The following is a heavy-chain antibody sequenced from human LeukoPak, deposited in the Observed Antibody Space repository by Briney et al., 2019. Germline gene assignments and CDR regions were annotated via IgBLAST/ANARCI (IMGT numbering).Heavy chain of an antibody. V-gene: IGHV1-18*01. CDR2: ISAYNGNT. D-gene: IGHD3-16*02. J-gene: IGHJ4*02. CDR1: GYTFTSYG. CDR3: ARGWVITFGGVIVGFDY. Sequence: ASVKVSCKASGYTFTSYGISWVRQAPGQGLEWMGWISAYNGNTNYAQKLQGRVTMTTDTSTSTAYMELRSLRSDDTAVYYCARGWVITFGGVIVGFDYWGQGTLVTVSS.